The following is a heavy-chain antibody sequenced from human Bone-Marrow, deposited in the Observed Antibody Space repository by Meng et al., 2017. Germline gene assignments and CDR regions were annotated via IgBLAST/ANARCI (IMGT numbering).Heavy chain of an antibody. CDR1: GFTFDDYG. Sequence: ESLKISCASSGFTFDDYGMGWVRQVPGRGLEWVSGISWNSGKIGYADSVKGRFTISRDNAKNKNSLYLQMNSLRAEDTALYYCARDWYRDSYYYGMDVWGPGTTVTVSS. D-gene: IGHD6-13*01. V-gene: IGHV3-20*04. CDR3: ARDWYRDSYYYGMDV. CDR2: ISWNSGKI. J-gene: IGHJ6*02.